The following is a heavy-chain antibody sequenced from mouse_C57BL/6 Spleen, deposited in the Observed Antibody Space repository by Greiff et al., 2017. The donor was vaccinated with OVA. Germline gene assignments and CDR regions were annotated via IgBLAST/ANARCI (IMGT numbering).Heavy chain of an antibody. J-gene: IGHJ2*01. CDR3: ARGLEREYCDY. Sequence: VQLQQSGPVLVKPGASVKMSCTASGYNFTDYYMNWVKQSHGKSLEWIGVINPYNGGTSYNPKFKGKATLTVDKSSSTAYMELNSLTSADSAVYYCARGLEREYCDYWGQGTTLTVSS. V-gene: IGHV1-19*01. D-gene: IGHD3-3*01. CDR2: INPYNGGT. CDR1: GYNFTDYY.